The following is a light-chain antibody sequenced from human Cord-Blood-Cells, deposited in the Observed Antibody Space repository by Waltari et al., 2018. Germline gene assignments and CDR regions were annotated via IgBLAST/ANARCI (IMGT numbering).Light chain of an antibody. J-gene: IGLJ1*01. CDR2: DVS. CDR3: CSYAGSFYV. V-gene: IGLV2-11*01. CDR1: SSDVGGYNY. Sequence: QSALTQPRSVSGSPGQSVTISCTGTSSDVGGYNYVSWYQQHTGKAPNLMIYDVSKRPSGVPDRFSGSKSGNPASLTISGLQAEDEADYYCCSYAGSFYVFGTGTKVTVL.